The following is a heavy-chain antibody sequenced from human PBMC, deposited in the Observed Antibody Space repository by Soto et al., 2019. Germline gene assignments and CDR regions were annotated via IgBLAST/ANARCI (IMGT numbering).Heavy chain of an antibody. J-gene: IGHJ4*02. CDR1: GGSFRSYY. D-gene: IGHD4-17*01. Sequence: ASESLSLTCTVYGGSFRSYYWSWIRQPPGKRLERFGNIYYSGSTSYNPSRKSRVTMSVAMSENQVSLKPSSVTAADPAVYYCTRVGGYYGDYPNVDYWGQGALVTVSS. CDR3: TRVGGYYGDYPNVDY. CDR2: IYYSGST. V-gene: IGHV4-59*01.